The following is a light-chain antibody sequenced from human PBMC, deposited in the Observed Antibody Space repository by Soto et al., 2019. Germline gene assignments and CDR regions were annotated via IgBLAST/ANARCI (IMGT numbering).Light chain of an antibody. CDR3: QQSYTTPRT. CDR1: QSISSD. V-gene: IGKV1-39*01. CDR2: AAS. Sequence: DIQLTKSPSSLSASVGDRVTITCRASQSISSDLNWYQQKPGKAPKLLIFAASNLQSGVPSRFSGSGSGTHFTLTVSSLQPEHFATYYCQQSYTTPRTFGQGTKVEVK. J-gene: IGKJ1*01.